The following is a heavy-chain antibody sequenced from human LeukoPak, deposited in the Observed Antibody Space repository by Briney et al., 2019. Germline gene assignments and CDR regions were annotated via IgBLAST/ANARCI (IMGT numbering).Heavy chain of an antibody. J-gene: IGHJ3*02. CDR3: ARIFRGYSSGWYVPRAFDI. CDR1: GGSFSGYY. Sequence: SETLSLTCAVYGGSFSGYYWSWIRQPPGKGLEWIGEINHSGSTNYNPSLKSRVTISVDTSKNQFSLKLSSVTAADTAVYYCARIFRGYSSGWYVPRAFDIWGQGTMVTVSS. D-gene: IGHD6-19*01. V-gene: IGHV4-34*01. CDR2: INHSGST.